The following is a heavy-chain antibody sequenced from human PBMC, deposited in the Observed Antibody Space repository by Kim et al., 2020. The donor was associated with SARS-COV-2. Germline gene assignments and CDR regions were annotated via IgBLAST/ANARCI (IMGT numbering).Heavy chain of an antibody. Sequence: SETLSLTCTVSGGSIRSYYWSWIRQPQGKGLEWIGYIYYSGSTNYNPSLKSRVTISADTSKNQFSLKLNSVTAADTAVYYCARARVGVSFYYYYGMDVWGQGTTVTVSS. D-gene: IGHD1-26*01. CDR3: ARARVGVSFYYYYGMDV. CDR2: IYYSGST. J-gene: IGHJ6*02. CDR1: GGSIRSYY. V-gene: IGHV4-59*01.